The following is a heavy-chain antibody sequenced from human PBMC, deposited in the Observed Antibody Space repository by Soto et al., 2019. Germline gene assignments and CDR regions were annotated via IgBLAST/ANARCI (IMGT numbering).Heavy chain of an antibody. J-gene: IGHJ6*02. Sequence: EVQVVESGGGLIQPGGSLRLACIASGFTVKNYQMNWVRQAPGKGLEWVSVIYSGGVTYYPDSVRGRFTTIRDTSQNTVDLQMNSLRVDDTAVYYCARDPSTTGYYGLDVWGQGTTVTVSS. V-gene: IGHV3-53*01. CDR1: GFTVKNYQ. CDR2: IYSGGVT. CDR3: ARDPSTTGYYGLDV.